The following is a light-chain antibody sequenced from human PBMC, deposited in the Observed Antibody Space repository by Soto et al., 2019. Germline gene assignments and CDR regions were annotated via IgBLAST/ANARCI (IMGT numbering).Light chain of an antibody. CDR2: GAS. Sequence: ENVLTQSPVTLSLSPGERATLSCRASQSVSSNYLAWYQQKPGQAPRLLVYGASSRATGIPDRFSGSGSGTDFTLTISRLEPEDFAVYYCQQYGSSRWTFGQGTKVDIK. CDR3: QQYGSSRWT. CDR1: QSVSSNY. J-gene: IGKJ1*01. V-gene: IGKV3-20*01.